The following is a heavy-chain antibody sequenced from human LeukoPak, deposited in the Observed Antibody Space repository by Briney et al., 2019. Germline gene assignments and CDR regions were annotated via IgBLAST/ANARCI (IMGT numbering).Heavy chain of an antibody. CDR3: ARFRDAFDI. Sequence: PSETLSLTCAVYGGSFSGYYWSWIRQPPGKGLEWIGEINHSGSTNYNPSLKNRVTISVDTSKNQFSLKLSSVTAADTAVYYCARFRDAFDIWGQGTMVTVSS. CDR2: INHSGST. V-gene: IGHV4-34*01. CDR1: GGSFSGYY. J-gene: IGHJ3*02.